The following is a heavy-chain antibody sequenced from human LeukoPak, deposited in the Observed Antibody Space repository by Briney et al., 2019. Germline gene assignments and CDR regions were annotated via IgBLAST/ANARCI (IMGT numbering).Heavy chain of an antibody. V-gene: IGHV3-11*01. D-gene: IGHD3-22*01. CDR2: ISSSGNTI. J-gene: IGHJ4*02. CDR3: ARSDSSGPLNFDY. CDR1: GFTFSDYY. Sequence: GGSLRLSCAASGFTFSDYYMSWIRQAPGKGLEWVSYISSSGNTIYYADSVKGRFTISRDNAKNSLYLQMNSLRAEDTAVYYCARSDSSGPLNFDYWGQGTLVTVSS.